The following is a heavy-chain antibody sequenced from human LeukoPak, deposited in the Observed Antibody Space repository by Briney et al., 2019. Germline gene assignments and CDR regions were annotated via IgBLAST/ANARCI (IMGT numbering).Heavy chain of an antibody. CDR1: GYTFTSYD. CDR2: MNPNSGNT. Sequence: ASVKVSCKASGYTFTSYDINWVRQATGQGLEWMGWMNPNSGNTGYAQKFQGRVTMTRNTSISTAYMELSSLRSEDTAVYYCARVDGDYLPYYFDHWGQGTLVTVSS. D-gene: IGHD4-17*01. J-gene: IGHJ4*02. V-gene: IGHV1-8*01. CDR3: ARVDGDYLPYYFDH.